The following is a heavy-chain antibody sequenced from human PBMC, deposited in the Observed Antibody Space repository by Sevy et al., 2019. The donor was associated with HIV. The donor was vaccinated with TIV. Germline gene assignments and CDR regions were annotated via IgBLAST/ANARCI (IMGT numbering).Heavy chain of an antibody. CDR3: VREGLGGYSYSLDC. D-gene: IGHD5-18*01. CDR1: GFSFSSYW. CDR2: MNQDGTEK. Sequence: GGSLRLSCAASGFSFSSYWMTWVRQAPGKGLEWVATMNQDGTEKDYVDSVKGRFTISRNNTKTSLFLQMNSLSAEDTAVYYCVREGLGGYSYSLDCWGQGPLVTVSS. J-gene: IGHJ4*02. V-gene: IGHV3-7*01.